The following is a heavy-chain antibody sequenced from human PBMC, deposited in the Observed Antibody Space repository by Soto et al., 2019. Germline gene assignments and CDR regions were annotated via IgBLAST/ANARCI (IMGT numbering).Heavy chain of an antibody. CDR3: ASARRSGYTGYACDN. J-gene: IGHJ4*02. CDR2: IKQDGSET. CDR1: EFTFSTYW. V-gene: IGHV3-7*03. Sequence: GGSLRLSCSASEFTFSTYWMTWVRQAPGKGLEWVANIKQDGSETYHVDSVKGRFTISRDNAKNSLYLQMNSLRAEDTAVYYCASARRSGYTGYACDNWGQGTLVTVSS. D-gene: IGHD5-12*01.